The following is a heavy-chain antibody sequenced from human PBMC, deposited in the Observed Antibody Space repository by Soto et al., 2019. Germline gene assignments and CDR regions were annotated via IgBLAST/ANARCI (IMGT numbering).Heavy chain of an antibody. Sequence: SETLSLTCTVSGGSISSVYYYWSWVRQTPGKALEWIGYIYYSGSTYYNPSLKSRMSMSVDTSKNQFSLKLRSVTAADTAIYYCARDPMPDHYYYGMDVWGQGTTVTVSS. V-gene: IGHV4-30-4*01. D-gene: IGHD2-2*01. CDR2: IYYSGST. J-gene: IGHJ6*02. CDR1: GGSISSVYYY. CDR3: ARDPMPDHYYYGMDV.